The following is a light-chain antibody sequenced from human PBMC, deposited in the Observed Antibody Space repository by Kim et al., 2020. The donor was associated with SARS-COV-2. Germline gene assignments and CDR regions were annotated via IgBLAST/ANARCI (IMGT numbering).Light chain of an antibody. V-gene: IGLV2-14*03. CDR2: DVS. CDR3: SSYTSSSTLV. CDR1: SSDVGGYNY. Sequence: QSALTQPASVSGSPGQSITISCTGTSSDVGGYNYVSWYQQHPGKAPKLMIYDVSNRPSGVSNRFSGSKSGNTASLNISGLLAEDEADYYCSSYTSSSTLVFGTGTKVTVL. J-gene: IGLJ1*01.